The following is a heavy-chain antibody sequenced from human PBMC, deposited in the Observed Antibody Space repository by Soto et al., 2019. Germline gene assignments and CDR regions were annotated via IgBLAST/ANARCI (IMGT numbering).Heavy chain of an antibody. CDR3: ARHVQWLVTFDY. D-gene: IGHD6-19*01. V-gene: IGHV4-59*08. J-gene: IGHJ4*02. CDR1: GDSITTSY. CDR2: FYYSGST. Sequence: PSETLSLTCTVSGDSITTSYWSWIRQSPEKGLEWIGYFYYSGSTNYNPSLKSRVTISVDTSKNQFSLKLSSVTAADTAVYYCARHVQWLVTFDYWGQGTLVTVSS.